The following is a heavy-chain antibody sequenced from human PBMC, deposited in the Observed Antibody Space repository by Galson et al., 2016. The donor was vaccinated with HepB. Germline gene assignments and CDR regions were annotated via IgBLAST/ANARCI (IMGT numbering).Heavy chain of an antibody. J-gene: IGHJ4*02. D-gene: IGHD2-21*02. CDR3: VRDARHSLGVTAIHFDY. CDR1: GFSFSSHW. CDR2: ISRDGSDT. Sequence: SLRLSCAASGFSFSSHWIHWVRQAPGKGLVWVSRISRDGSDTNYADFVKGRFTISRDDAKSTVDLQMNSLRADDTAVYYCVRDARHSLGVTAIHFDYWGLGTPVTVSS. V-gene: IGHV3-74*01.